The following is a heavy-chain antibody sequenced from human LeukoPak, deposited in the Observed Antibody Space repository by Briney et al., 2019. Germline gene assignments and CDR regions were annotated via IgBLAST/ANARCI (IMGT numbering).Heavy chain of an antibody. Sequence: GGSLRLSCAASGFTFSSYGMHWVRQAPGKGLEWVTFIRYDGTNEYYADSVRGRFTISRDNSKNTLYLQMNSLRPEDTAVYYCARPRSSYYYGSGSYYNYWGQGTLVTVSS. CDR3: ARPRSSYYYGSGSYYNY. CDR1: GFTFSSYG. D-gene: IGHD3-10*01. V-gene: IGHV3-30*02. CDR2: IRYDGTNE. J-gene: IGHJ4*02.